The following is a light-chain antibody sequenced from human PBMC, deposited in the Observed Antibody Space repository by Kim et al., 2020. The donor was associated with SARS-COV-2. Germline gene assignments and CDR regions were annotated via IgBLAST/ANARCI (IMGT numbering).Light chain of an antibody. CDR1: KIESKS. J-gene: IGLJ2*01. Sequence: SVALGQTARITCEGDKIESKSVHWHQQKAGQAPVLVIYRDKNRPSGIPERFSGSNSGNMATLTITRAQAGDEADYYCQVWDSTTAVFGGGTKVTVL. CDR3: QVWDSTTAV. V-gene: IGLV3-9*01. CDR2: RDK.